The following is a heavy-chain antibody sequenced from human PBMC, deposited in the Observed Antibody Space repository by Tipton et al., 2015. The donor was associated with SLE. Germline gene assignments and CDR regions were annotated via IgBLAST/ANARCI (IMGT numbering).Heavy chain of an antibody. CDR2: MYSSGDT. J-gene: IGHJ4*02. CDR1: SLTVSSNY. Sequence: SLRLSCAASSLTVSSNYMTWIRQPPGMGLEWVSLMYSSGDTLYADSVKGRFTVSRDSSKNTLYLQMNILRPDDTAVYYCAGGLLWSGEAHLDSWGQGSLVTVSS. D-gene: IGHD3-10*01. CDR3: AGGLLWSGEAHLDS. V-gene: IGHV3-66*03.